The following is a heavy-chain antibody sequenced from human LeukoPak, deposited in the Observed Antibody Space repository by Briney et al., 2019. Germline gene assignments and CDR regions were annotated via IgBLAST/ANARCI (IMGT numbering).Heavy chain of an antibody. D-gene: IGHD3/OR15-3a*01. Sequence: SETLSLTCTVSGGSISSGSYYWSWIRQPAGKGLEWIGRIYTSGSTNYNPSLKSRVTIPVDTSKNQFSLKLSSVTAADTAVYYCARDVDLDYWGQGTLVTVSS. CDR3: ARDVDLDY. CDR1: GGSISSGSYY. J-gene: IGHJ4*02. CDR2: IYTSGST. V-gene: IGHV4-61*02.